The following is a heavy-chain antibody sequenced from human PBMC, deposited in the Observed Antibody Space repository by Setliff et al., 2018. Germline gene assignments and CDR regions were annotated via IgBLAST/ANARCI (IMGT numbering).Heavy chain of an antibody. V-gene: IGHV4-38-2*01. J-gene: IGHJ6*03. CDR1: DFSVSSNYY. CDR2: VYYSGST. Sequence: SETLSLTCAVSDFSVSSNYYWGWIRQPPGKGLEWIANVYYSGSTYYGPSLKSRVTMSVDTSKNQFSLKLTSVTAADTAIYYCARMSGFQYIDVWGKGTTVTVSS. D-gene: IGHD3-3*01. CDR3: ARMSGFQYIDV.